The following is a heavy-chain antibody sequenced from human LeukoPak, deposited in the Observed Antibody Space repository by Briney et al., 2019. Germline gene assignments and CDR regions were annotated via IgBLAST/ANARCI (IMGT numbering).Heavy chain of an antibody. V-gene: IGHV4-4*07. J-gene: IGHJ4*02. CDR3: ARTSASGATYFDY. D-gene: IGHD1-26*01. Sequence: SETLSLTCTVSSGSLSGYYWSWIRQPAGKGLEWIGRISFSGNTHYIPSLESRVTVSFDTSKNQFSLKLTSVTAADTAVYYCARTSASGATYFDYWGQGTLVTVSS. CDR2: ISFSGNT. CDR1: SGSLSGYY.